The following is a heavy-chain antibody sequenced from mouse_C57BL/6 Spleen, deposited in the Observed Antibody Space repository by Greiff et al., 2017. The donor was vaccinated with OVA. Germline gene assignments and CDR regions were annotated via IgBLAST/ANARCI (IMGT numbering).Heavy chain of an antibody. Sequence: VQLQQSGTELVKPGASVKLSCKASGYTFTSYWMHWVKQRPGQGLEWIGNINPSNGGTNYNEKFKSKATLTVDKSSSTAYMQLSSLTSEDSAVYYCARGGGLLPYAMDYWGQGTSVTVSS. D-gene: IGHD2-3*01. CDR3: ARGGGLLPYAMDY. J-gene: IGHJ4*01. V-gene: IGHV1-53*01. CDR1: GYTFTSYW. CDR2: INPSNGGT.